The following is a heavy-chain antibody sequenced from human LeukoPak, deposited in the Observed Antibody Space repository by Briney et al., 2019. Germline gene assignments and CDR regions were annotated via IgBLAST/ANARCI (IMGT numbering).Heavy chain of an antibody. CDR2: IYPGDSDT. D-gene: IGHD2-15*01. Sequence: GEYMKISFKGSGYSFTSYWIGWVRQMPGKDLEWMGIIYPGDSDTRYIPSFQGQVTISADKSISTAYLQWSSLKASDTAMYYCARARYCSGGSCYAEYWGQGTLVTVSS. CDR1: GYSFTSYW. J-gene: IGHJ4*02. V-gene: IGHV5-51*01. CDR3: ARARYCSGGSCYAEY.